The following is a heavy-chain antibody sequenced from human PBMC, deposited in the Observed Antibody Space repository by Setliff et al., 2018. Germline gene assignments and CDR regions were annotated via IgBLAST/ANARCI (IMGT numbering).Heavy chain of an antibody. D-gene: IGHD3-3*01. CDR1: GYTFTSYD. CDR3: ARGRERDYNFWSGYYTYYYYGMDV. V-gene: IGHV1-8*02. J-gene: IGHJ6*02. Sequence: ASVKVSCKASGYTFTSYDINWVRQATGQGLGWMGWMNPNSGNTGYAQKFQGRVTMTRYTSISTAYMELSSLRSEDTAVYYCARGRERDYNFWSGYYTYYYYGMDVWGQGTTVTV. CDR2: MNPNSGNT.